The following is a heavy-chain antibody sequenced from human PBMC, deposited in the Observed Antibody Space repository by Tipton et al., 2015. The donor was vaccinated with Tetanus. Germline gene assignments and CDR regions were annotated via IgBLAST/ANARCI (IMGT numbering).Heavy chain of an antibody. CDR3: VPHYGRGYVSGRWSGLDY. J-gene: IGHJ4*02. CDR2: ISFSGVTT. V-gene: IGHV3-23*01. D-gene: IGHD3-16*01. CDR1: GFTVSSNY. Sequence: GSLRLSCAASGFTVSSNYMSWVRQAPGKGLEWVSTISFSGVTTFYADSVRGRFTISRDNSNNTLFLQMNSLRTEDTAVYYTVPHYGRGYVSGRWSGLDYWSQGALVTVSS.